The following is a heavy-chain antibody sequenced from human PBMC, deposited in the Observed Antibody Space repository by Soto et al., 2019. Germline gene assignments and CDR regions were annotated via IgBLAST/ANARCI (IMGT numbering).Heavy chain of an antibody. D-gene: IGHD3-22*01. CDR1: GYTFTNQY. CDR2: INPLCGST. J-gene: IGHJ4*02. V-gene: IGHV1-46*03. CDR3: ASSTYYYDSSGLY. Sequence: ASVKVSCKASGYTFTNQYMHWVRQAPGQGLEWMGIINPLCGSTNYAEKFQGRVTMTRDTSTSTVYMELSSLRFEDTAVYYCASSTYYYDSSGLYWGQGTMVTVSS.